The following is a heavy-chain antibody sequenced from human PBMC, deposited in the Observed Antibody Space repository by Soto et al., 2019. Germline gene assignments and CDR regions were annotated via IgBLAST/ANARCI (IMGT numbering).Heavy chain of an antibody. CDR2: IYHSGST. CDR3: AGGAVAGTSPAY. J-gene: IGHJ4*02. CDR1: SGSITSSNW. D-gene: IGHD6-19*01. Sequence: QVQLQESGPGLVKPSVTLSLTCAVSSGSITSSNWWSWVRQPPGKGLEWIGEIYHSGSTNYNPSLKSRVTISVDKSKNVFSLKLSSVTAADTAMYYCAGGAVAGTSPAYWGQGTLVTVSS. V-gene: IGHV4-4*02.